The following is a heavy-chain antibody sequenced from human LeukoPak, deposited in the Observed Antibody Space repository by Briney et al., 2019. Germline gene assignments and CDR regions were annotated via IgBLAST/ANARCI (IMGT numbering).Heavy chain of an antibody. CDR1: GGSISSSSYY. J-gene: IGHJ5*02. CDR2: IYYSGST. V-gene: IGHV4-39*07. D-gene: IGHD2-2*01. CDR3: ARDGRYCSSTSCPSWFDP. Sequence: SETLSLTCTVSGGSISSSSYYWGWIRQPPGKGLEWIGSIYYSGSTNYNPSLKSRVTISVDTSKNQFSLKLSSVTAADTAVYYCARDGRYCSSTSCPSWFDPWGQGTLVTVSS.